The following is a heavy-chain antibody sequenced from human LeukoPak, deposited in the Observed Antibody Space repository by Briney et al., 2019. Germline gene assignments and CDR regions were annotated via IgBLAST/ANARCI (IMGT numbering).Heavy chain of an antibody. J-gene: IGHJ6*02. CDR3: ARDQTAAHYYYYGMDV. CDR1: GGSISSYY. V-gene: IGHV4-59*01. CDR2: IYYSGST. D-gene: IGHD6-13*01. Sequence: SETLSLTCTVSGGSISSYYWSWIRQPPGKGLEWIGYIYYSGSTNYNPSLKSRVTISVDTSKNQFSLKLSSVTAADTAVHYCARDQTAAHYYYYGMDVWGQGTTVTVSS.